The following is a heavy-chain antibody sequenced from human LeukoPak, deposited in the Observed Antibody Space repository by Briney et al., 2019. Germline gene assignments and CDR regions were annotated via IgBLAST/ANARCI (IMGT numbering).Heavy chain of an antibody. V-gene: IGHV4-59*01. CDR2: IYSSGNT. Sequence: PSETLSLTCTVSGGSISGYYWSWIRQPPGKGLEWIGYIYSSGNTNYNPSLKSRLTISVDTSKNQFSLKLSSVTAADTAVYYCARVRVDAFDIWGQGTMVTVSS. CDR1: GGSISGYY. D-gene: IGHD4-17*01. CDR3: ARVRVDAFDI. J-gene: IGHJ3*02.